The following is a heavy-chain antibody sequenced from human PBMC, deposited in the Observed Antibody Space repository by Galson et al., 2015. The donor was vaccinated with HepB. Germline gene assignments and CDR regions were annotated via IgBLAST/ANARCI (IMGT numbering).Heavy chain of an antibody. V-gene: IGHV3-11*01. D-gene: IGHD2-15*01. CDR3: ARGDIVVVVAATGVNY. CDR2: ISSSGSTI. CDR1: GFTFSDYY. J-gene: IGHJ4*02. Sequence: SLRLSCAASGFTFSDYYMSWIRQAPGKGLEWVSYISSSGSTIYYADSVKGRFTISRDNAKNSLYLQMNSLRAEDTAVYYCARGDIVVVVAATGVNYWGQGTLVTVSS.